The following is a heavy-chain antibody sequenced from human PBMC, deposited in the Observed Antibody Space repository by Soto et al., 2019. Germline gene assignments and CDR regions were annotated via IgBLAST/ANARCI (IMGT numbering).Heavy chain of an antibody. J-gene: IGHJ4*02. D-gene: IGHD3-16*01. V-gene: IGHV3-30*18. CDR3: AKGEGEFSETYYFDY. Sequence: GGSLRLSCAASGFTFSSYGMHWVRQAPGKGLEWVAVISYDGSNKYYADSVKGRFTISRDNSKNTLYLQMNSLRAEDTAVYYCAKGEGEFSETYYFDYWGQGTLVTVSS. CDR2: ISYDGSNK. CDR1: GFTFSSYG.